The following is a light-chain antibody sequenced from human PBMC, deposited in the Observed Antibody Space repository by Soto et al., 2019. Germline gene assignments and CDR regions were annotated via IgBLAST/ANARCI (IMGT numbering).Light chain of an antibody. V-gene: IGLV2-14*01. J-gene: IGLJ2*01. CDR1: SSDIGSFNY. Sequence: VLTQPASVSGSPGQSITISCSGTSSDIGSFNYVSWYQQHPGKVPKLMIYQVTNRPSGVSERFSGSKSGNTASLTISGFQAEDEADYYCSSYRSSRVVFGGGTKVTVL. CDR3: SSYRSSRVV. CDR2: QVT.